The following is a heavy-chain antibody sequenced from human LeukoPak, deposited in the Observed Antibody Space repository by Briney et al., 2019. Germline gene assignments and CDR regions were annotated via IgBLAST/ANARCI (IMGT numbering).Heavy chain of an antibody. CDR2: ISGSGGST. J-gene: IGHJ6*02. CDR1: GFTFSSYA. CDR3: ANENGYCSNTSCYYYYGMDV. Sequence: GGSLRLSCAASGFTFSSYAMSWVRQAPGKGLEWVSAISGSGGSTYYADSVKGRFTISRDNSKNTLYLQMNSLRAEDTAVYYCANENGYCSNTSCYYYYGMDVWGQGTTVTVSS. V-gene: IGHV3-23*01. D-gene: IGHD2-2*01.